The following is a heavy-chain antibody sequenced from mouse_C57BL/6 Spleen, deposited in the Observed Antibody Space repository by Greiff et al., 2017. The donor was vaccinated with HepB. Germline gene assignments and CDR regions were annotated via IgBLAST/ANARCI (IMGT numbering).Heavy chain of an antibody. J-gene: IGHJ3*01. D-gene: IGHD3-2*02. Sequence: QVQLQQSGAELVKPGASVKMSCKASGYTFTSYWITWVKQRPGQGLEWIGDIYPGSGSTNYNEKFKSKATLTVDTSSSTAYMQLSSLTSEDSAVYYCARKGQLRLPFAYWGQGTLVTVSA. CDR2: IYPGSGST. CDR1: GYTFTSYW. V-gene: IGHV1-55*01. CDR3: ARKGQLRLPFAY.